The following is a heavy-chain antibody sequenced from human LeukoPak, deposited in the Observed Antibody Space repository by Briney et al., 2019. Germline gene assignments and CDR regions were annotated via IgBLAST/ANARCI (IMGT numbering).Heavy chain of an antibody. CDR3: AGQLGKFSSSWWNDAFDI. CDR1: GYTFTGYY. Sequence: ASVKVSCKASGYTFTGYYMHWVRQAPGQGLEWMGWINPNSGGTNYAQKFQGRVTMTRDMSTSTVYMELSSLRSEDTAVYYCAGQLGKFSSSWWNDAFDIWGQGTMVTVSS. CDR2: INPNSGGT. J-gene: IGHJ3*02. D-gene: IGHD6-13*01. V-gene: IGHV1-2*02.